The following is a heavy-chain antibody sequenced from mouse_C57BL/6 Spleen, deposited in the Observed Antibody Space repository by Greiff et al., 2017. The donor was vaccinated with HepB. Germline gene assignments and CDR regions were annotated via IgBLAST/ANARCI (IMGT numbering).Heavy chain of an antibody. CDR1: GYSITSGYD. CDR2: ISYSGST. D-gene: IGHD2-4*01. CDR3: ARVGDYDGGFAY. Sequence: DVKLQESGPGMVKPSQSLSLTCTVSGYSITSGYDWHWIRHFPGNKLEWMGYISYSGSTNYNPSLKSRISITHDTSKNHFFLKLNSVTTEDTATYYCARVGDYDGGFAYWGQGTLVTVSA. V-gene: IGHV3-1*01. J-gene: IGHJ3*01.